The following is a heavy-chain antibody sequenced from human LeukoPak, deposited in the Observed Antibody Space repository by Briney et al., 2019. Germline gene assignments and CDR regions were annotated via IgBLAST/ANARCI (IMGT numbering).Heavy chain of an antibody. D-gene: IGHD3-16*02. Sequence: SETLSLTCTVSGGSISSGSYYWSWIRQPAGKGLEWIGRIYTSGSTNYNPSLKSRVTISVDTSKNQFSLKLSSVTAADTAVYYCARARLGGSLEDYDYVWGSYRYLPYFDYWGQGTLVTVSS. CDR1: GGSISSGSYY. CDR3: ARARLGGSLEDYDYVWGSYRYLPYFDY. CDR2: IYTSGST. J-gene: IGHJ4*02. V-gene: IGHV4-61*02.